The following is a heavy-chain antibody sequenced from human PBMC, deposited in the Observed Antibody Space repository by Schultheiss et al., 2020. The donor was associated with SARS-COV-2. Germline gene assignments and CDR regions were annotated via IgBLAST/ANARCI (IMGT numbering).Heavy chain of an antibody. V-gene: IGHV3-33*01. Sequence: GGSLRLSCAASGFTFSSYGMHWVRQAPGKGLEWVAVIWYDGSNKYYADSVKGRFTISRDNSKNTLYLQMNSLRAEDTAVYYCARDRGYCSGGSCYTGRDYWGQGTLVTVSS. CDR1: GFTFSSYG. D-gene: IGHD2-15*01. CDR3: ARDRGYCSGGSCYTGRDY. J-gene: IGHJ4*02. CDR2: IWYDGSNK.